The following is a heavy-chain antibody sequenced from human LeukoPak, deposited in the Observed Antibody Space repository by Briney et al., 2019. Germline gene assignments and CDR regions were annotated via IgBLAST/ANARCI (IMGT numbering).Heavy chain of an antibody. J-gene: IGHJ4*02. V-gene: IGHV3-30*18. CDR1: GFTFSSYG. D-gene: IGHD5-12*01. CDR3: AKGSNRGVATTDY. Sequence: PGGSLRLSCAASGFTFSSYGMHWVRQAPGKGLDWVAVISYDGSNKYYADSVKGRFTISRDNSKNTLFLQMNSLRAEDTAVYYCAKGSNRGVATTDYWGQGTLVTVSS. CDR2: ISYDGSNK.